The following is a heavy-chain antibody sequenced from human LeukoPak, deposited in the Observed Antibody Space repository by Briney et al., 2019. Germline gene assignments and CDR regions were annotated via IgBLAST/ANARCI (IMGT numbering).Heavy chain of an antibody. CDR3: AKKAEAYGDSVTQH. V-gene: IGHV3-23*01. CDR1: GFTLSSFS. D-gene: IGHD4-17*01. J-gene: IGHJ1*01. Sequence: GGSLRLSCAASGFTLSSFSMSWIRQAPGKGLEWVSVIGGNGINTYYADSVKGRFTISRDNSKNTLYLQMNSLRAEDTAVYYCAKKAEAYGDSVTQHWGQGTLVTVSS. CDR2: IGGNGINT.